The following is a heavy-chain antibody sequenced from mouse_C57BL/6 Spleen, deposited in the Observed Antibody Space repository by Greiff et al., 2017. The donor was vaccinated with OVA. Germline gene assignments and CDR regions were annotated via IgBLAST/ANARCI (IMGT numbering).Heavy chain of an antibody. CDR2: ISSGSSTI. CDR1: GFTFSDYG. CDR3: AGDYSCDY. J-gene: IGHJ2*01. D-gene: IGHD2-13*01. Sequence: DVHLVESGGGLVKPGGSLKLSCAASGFTFSDYGMHWVRQAPEKGLEWVAYISSGSSTIYYADTVKGRFTISRDNAKNTLVLQMTSLRSEDTAMYYCAGDYSCDYWGQGTTLTVSS. V-gene: IGHV5-17*01.